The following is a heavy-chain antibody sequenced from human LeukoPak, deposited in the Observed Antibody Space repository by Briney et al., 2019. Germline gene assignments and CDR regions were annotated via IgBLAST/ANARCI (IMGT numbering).Heavy chain of an antibody. Sequence: GGSLRLSCAASGFTFSSYSMNWVRQAPGKGLEWVSYISSTSTTIYYADSVKGRFTISRDNAKNSLHLQMNSLRAEDTAVYYCARAGQLAPDYWGQGTLVTVSS. D-gene: IGHD6-6*01. CDR3: ARAGQLAPDY. CDR2: ISSTSTTI. CDR1: GFTFSSYS. V-gene: IGHV3-48*01. J-gene: IGHJ4*02.